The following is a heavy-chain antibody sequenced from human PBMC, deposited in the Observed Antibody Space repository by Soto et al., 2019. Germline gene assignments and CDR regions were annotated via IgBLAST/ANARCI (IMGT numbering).Heavy chain of an antibody. CDR3: ARHAGIQLWLRHFDY. CDR1: GDSISSYY. D-gene: IGHD5-18*01. Sequence: SETLSLTCAVSGDSISSYYCMWIRQPPGKGLESIGYLYYGRSANYNPSLKSRVTLSVDTSTNQCSLTLSSMTAADTAVYYCARHAGIQLWLRHFDYWGQGTLVTVSS. J-gene: IGHJ4*02. V-gene: IGHV4-59*01. CDR2: LYYGRSA.